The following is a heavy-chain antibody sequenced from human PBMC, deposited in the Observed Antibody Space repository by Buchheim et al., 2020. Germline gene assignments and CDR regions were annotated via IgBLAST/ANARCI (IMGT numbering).Heavy chain of an antibody. D-gene: IGHD3-22*01. Sequence: QVQLVESGGGVVQPGRSLRLSCAASGFTFSSYGMHWVRQAPGKGLEWVAVISYDGSNKYYADSVKGRFTISRDNSKHTLYLQMNSLRAEDTAVYYCAKDSTYYYDSSGAFDIWGQGT. V-gene: IGHV3-30*18. CDR2: ISYDGSNK. CDR3: AKDSTYYYDSSGAFDI. J-gene: IGHJ3*02. CDR1: GFTFSSYG.